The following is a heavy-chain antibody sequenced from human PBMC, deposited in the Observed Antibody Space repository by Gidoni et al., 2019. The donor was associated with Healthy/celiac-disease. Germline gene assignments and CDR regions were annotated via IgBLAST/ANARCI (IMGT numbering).Heavy chain of an antibody. CDR3: ARESYSSSWREEYFQH. CDR2: ISYDGSNK. J-gene: IGHJ1*01. CDR1: GFTFRRYA. D-gene: IGHD6-13*01. Sequence: QVQLVVSGGGVVQPGRSLRLSCAASGFTFRRYAMHWVRQAPGKGLEWVAVISYDGSNKYYADSVKGRFTISRDNSKNTLYLQMNSLRAEDTAVYYCARESYSSSWREEYFQHWGQGTLVTVSS. V-gene: IGHV3-30*04.